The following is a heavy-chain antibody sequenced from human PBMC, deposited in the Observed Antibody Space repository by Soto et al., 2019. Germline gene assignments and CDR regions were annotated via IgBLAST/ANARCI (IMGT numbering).Heavy chain of an antibody. CDR1: GYSFTSYW. J-gene: IGHJ6*02. CDR3: ASYCSSTSCYSYYYGMDV. Sequence: GESLKISRKGSGYSFTSYWISWVRQMPGKGLEWMGRIDPSDSYTNYSPSFQGHVTISADKSISTAYLQWSSLKASDTAMYYCASYCSSTSCYSYYYGMDVWGQGTTVTVSS. V-gene: IGHV5-10-1*01. CDR2: IDPSDSYT. D-gene: IGHD2-2*02.